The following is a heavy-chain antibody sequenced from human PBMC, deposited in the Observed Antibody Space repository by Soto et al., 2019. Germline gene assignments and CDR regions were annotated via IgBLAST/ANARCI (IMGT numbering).Heavy chain of an antibody. CDR3: ARMVRGSNIDYYHYMDV. V-gene: IGHV1-18*01. CDR2: ISVDNGDT. CDR1: GYTFRSPG. J-gene: IGHJ6*03. Sequence: QVELVQSGAEVKKPGASVKFSCKASGYTFRSPGISWVRQAPGQGLEWMGWISVDNGDTNYAQKLQGRVTVTTDTSTSTAYMELRSLRSEDTAVYYCARMVRGSNIDYYHYMDVWGKGTPVTVSS. D-gene: IGHD3-10*01.